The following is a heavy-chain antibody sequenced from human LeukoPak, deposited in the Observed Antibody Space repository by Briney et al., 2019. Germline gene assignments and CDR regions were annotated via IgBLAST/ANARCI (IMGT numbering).Heavy chain of an antibody. CDR3: ARAGGYRPAAADLDY. Sequence: SETLSLTCAVSGGPISSNYWSWIRQPPGKGLEWIGDIHHSGGTNYNPSLKSRVTISVDTSKNQFSLKLNSVTAADTAVYYCARAGGYRPAAADLDYWGQGTLVTVSS. CDR1: GGPISSNY. D-gene: IGHD6-13*01. J-gene: IGHJ4*02. V-gene: IGHV4-59*01. CDR2: IHHSGGT.